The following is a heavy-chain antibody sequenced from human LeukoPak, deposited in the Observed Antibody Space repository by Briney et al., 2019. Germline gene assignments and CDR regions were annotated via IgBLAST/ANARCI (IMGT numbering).Heavy chain of an antibody. Sequence: PGGSLRLSCAASGFTFSSYAMGWVRQAPGEGLEWVSSISASGSTHSADSVEGRFAISRDISRDTLYLQMNSLRAEDTAVYYCAKDRSRDGGNFDYWGQGTLVTVSS. CDR2: ISASGST. D-gene: IGHD4-23*01. J-gene: IGHJ4*02. CDR1: GFTFSSYA. V-gene: IGHV3-23*01. CDR3: AKDRSRDGGNFDY.